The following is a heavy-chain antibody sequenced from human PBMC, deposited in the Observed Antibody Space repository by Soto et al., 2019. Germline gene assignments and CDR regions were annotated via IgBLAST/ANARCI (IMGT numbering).Heavy chain of an antibody. CDR1: GFTFSSYG. CDR3: ARDDMTAGPYYYYGMDV. J-gene: IGHJ6*02. Sequence: GGSLRLSCAASGFTFSSYGMHWVRQAPGKGLEWVAVIWYDGSNKYYADSVKGRFTISRDNSKNTLYLQMNSLRAEDTAVYYCARDDMTAGPYYYYGMDVWGQGTTVTVSS. D-gene: IGHD2-21*02. V-gene: IGHV3-33*01. CDR2: IWYDGSNK.